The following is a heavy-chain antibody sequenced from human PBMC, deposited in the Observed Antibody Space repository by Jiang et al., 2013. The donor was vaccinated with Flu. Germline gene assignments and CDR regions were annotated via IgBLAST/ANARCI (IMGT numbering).Heavy chain of an antibody. J-gene: IGHJ6*02. V-gene: IGHV3-30-3*01. CDR3: ARGGYFYDYRYFDWSHYGMDV. Sequence: VQLLESGGGVVQPGRSLRLSCAASGFTFSSYAMHWVRQAPGKGLEWVAVISYDGSNKYYADSVKGRFTISRDNSKNTLYLQMNSLRAEDTAVYYCARGGYFYDYRYFDWSHYGMDVWGQGTTVTVSS. D-gene: IGHD3-9*01. CDR1: GFTFSSYA. CDR2: ISYDGSNK.